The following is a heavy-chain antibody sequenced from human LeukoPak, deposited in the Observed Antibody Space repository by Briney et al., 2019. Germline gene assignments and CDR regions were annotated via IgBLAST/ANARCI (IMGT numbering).Heavy chain of an antibody. J-gene: IGHJ5*02. CDR3: ARQDYRDSSGHNWFDP. CDR1: GGSFSNYY. Sequence: SVTLSLTCAVYGGSFSNYYWSWIRQPPGKGLEWIGEIIPSGSINYNPSLKSRVAISVDTSQNQFSLKLSSVTAADTAVYYCARQDYRDSSGHNWFDPWGQGTQVTASS. V-gene: IGHV4-34*12. CDR2: IIPSGSI. D-gene: IGHD3-22*01.